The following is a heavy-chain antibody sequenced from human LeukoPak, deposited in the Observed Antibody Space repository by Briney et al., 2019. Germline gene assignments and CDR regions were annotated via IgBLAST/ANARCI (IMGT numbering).Heavy chain of an antibody. CDR1: GGTFSSYA. CDR2: IIPIFGTA. CDR3: AKTPLWFGESVGYFDY. V-gene: IGHV1-69*06. D-gene: IGHD3-10*01. Sequence: GASVKVSCKASGGTFSSYAISWVRQAPGQGLEWMGGIIPIFGTANYAQKFQGRVTITADKSTSTAYMELSSLRSEDTAVYYCAKTPLWFGESVGYFDYWGQGTLVTVSP. J-gene: IGHJ4*02.